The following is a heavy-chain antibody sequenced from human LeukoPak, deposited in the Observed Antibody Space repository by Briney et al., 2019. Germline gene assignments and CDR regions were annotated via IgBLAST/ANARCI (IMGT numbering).Heavy chain of an antibody. J-gene: IGHJ3*02. CDR2: ISYDGRNK. Sequence: GGSLRLSCAASGFTFSNYALHWVRQAPGKGLEWVAVISYDGRNKYYADSVKGRFTISRDNSENTLYLQTNSLRAEDTAVYYCVLTVVNAFDIWGQGTLVTVSS. CDR1: GFTFSNYA. CDR3: VLTVVNAFDI. V-gene: IGHV3-30*04. D-gene: IGHD2-21*02.